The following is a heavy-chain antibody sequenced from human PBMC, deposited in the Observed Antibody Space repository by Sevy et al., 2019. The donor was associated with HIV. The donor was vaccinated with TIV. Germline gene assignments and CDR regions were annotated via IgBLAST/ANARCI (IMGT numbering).Heavy chain of an antibody. CDR3: ARDSGYSINWYPAY. CDR1: GFTFSSHG. J-gene: IGHJ4*02. Sequence: GGSLRLSCAASGFTFSSHGMHWVRQAPGKGLEWVAVMSYDGSYKSYGDSQKGRFTISRDDSKNTLYRQMNSLRPEDTAMYYCARDSGYSINWYPAYWGQGTLVTVSS. D-gene: IGHD6-13*01. V-gene: IGHV3-30*03. CDR2: MSYDGSYK.